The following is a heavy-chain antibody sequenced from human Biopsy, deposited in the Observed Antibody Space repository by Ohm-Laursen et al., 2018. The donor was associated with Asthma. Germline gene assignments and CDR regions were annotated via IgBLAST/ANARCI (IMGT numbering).Heavy chain of an antibody. CDR1: SGSGGSINNFY. CDR3: ARGVDRVTGLLDHFDS. V-gene: IGHV4-59*01. CDR2: VYYSGST. Sequence: SQTLSLTCSLSSGSGGSINNFYWSWIRQPPGKGLESIGHVYYSGSTNYNPSLKSRVTISIDASKNQFSLKLTSVTAADTAVYYCARGVDRVTGLLDHFDSWGQGTLVTVSS. J-gene: IGHJ4*02. D-gene: IGHD2-21*02.